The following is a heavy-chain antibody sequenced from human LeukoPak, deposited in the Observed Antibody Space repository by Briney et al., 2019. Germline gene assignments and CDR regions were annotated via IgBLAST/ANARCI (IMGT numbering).Heavy chain of an antibody. CDR1: GFTLSSYE. CDR3: AREDYDSSGYYWGGAFDI. J-gene: IGHJ3*02. Sequence: PGGSLRLSCAASGFTLSSYEMNWVRQAPGKGLEWVSYISTSGTTIYYADSVKGRFTISRDNAKNSLYLQMNSLRAEDTAVYYCAREDYDSSGYYWGGAFDIWGQGTMVTVSS. V-gene: IGHV3-48*03. CDR2: ISTSGTTI. D-gene: IGHD3-22*01.